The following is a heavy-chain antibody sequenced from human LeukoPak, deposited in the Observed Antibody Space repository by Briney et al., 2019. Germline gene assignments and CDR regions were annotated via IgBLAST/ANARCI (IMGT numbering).Heavy chain of an antibody. CDR3: ARERNVYDSSGYYFDY. V-gene: IGHV3-7*01. Sequence: GGSLRLSCAASGFTFSSYWMSWVRQAPGKGLEWVANIKQDGSEKYYVDSVKGRFTISRDSAKNSLYLQMNSLRAEDTAVYYCARERNVYDSSGYYFDYWGQGTLVTVSS. D-gene: IGHD3-22*01. CDR2: IKQDGSEK. J-gene: IGHJ4*02. CDR1: GFTFSSYW.